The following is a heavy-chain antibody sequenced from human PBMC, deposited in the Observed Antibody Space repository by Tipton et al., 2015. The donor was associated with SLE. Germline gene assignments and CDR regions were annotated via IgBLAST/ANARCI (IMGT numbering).Heavy chain of an antibody. CDR2: INHSGST. J-gene: IGHJ4*02. Sequence: TLSLTCTVSGGSFSSSTYYWGWIRQPPGKGLEWIGEINHSGSTNYNPSLKSRVTISVDTSKNQFSLKLSSVTAADTAVYYCARTPIVVAPAAMDYFDYWGQGTLVTVSS. CDR1: GGSFSSSTYY. D-gene: IGHD2-2*01. V-gene: IGHV4-39*07. CDR3: ARTPIVVAPAAMDYFDY.